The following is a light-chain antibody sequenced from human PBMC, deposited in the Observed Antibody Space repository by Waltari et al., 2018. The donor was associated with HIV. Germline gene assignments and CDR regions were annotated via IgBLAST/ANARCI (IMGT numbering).Light chain of an antibody. Sequence: QSVLTQSPSVSEAPGQSVTISCSGSDSNIGSHAVTWYQQFPGKPPRLLGYNDDLILSGVSDRLSASKSGTSASLAINDLQSEHESHYYCAAWDDGLNGVIFGGGTKVTVL. J-gene: IGLJ2*01. V-gene: IGLV1-36*01. CDR2: NDD. CDR3: AAWDDGLNGVI. CDR1: DSNIGSHA.